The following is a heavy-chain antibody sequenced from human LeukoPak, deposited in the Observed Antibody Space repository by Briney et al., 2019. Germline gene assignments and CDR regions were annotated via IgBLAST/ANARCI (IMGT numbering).Heavy chain of an antibody. CDR3: VRDGNYYDSSGYLKFDP. CDR1: GFTFSSYS. V-gene: IGHV3-21*01. J-gene: IGHJ5*02. D-gene: IGHD3-22*01. Sequence: GGSLRLSCAASGFTFSSYSMNWVRQAPGKGLEWVSSISSSSSYIYYADSVKGRFTISRDNAKNSLYLQMNSLRAEDTAVYYCVRDGNYYDSSGYLKFDPWGQGTLVTVSS. CDR2: ISSSSSYI.